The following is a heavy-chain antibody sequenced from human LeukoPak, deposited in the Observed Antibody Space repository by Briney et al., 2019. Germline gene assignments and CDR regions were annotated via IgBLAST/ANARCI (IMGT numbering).Heavy chain of an antibody. J-gene: IGHJ4*02. Sequence: GGSLRLSCAASGFTFSSYWMSWVRQAPGKGLEWVANIRQDGGDEYYVDSVKGRFTISRDNAKNSLYLQMNVLRVEDTAFYYCAGDWVSLSSGRVFDYWGQGTLVTVSS. CDR2: IRQDGGDE. CDR1: GFTFSSYW. CDR3: AGDWVSLSSGRVFDY. D-gene: IGHD3-22*01. V-gene: IGHV3-7*01.